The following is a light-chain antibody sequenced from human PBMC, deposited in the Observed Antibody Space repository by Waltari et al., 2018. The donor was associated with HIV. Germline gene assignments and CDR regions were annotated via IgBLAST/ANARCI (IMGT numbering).Light chain of an antibody. J-gene: IGKJ2*01. V-gene: IGKV3-20*01. CDR3: QQYGSSPRYT. CDR2: GAS. CDR1: QSVRSTY. Sequence: EIVLTQSPGTLSLSPGERATLSCRASQSVRSTYLAWYQQKPGQAPRLLIYGASSRATGIPDRFSGSGSETDFTLTINRLEPEDSAVYYCQQYGSSPRYTFGQGTKLEIK.